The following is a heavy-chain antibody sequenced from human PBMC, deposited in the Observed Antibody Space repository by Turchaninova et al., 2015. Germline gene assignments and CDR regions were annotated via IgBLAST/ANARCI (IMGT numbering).Heavy chain of an antibody. CDR2: IDYSGNT. V-gene: IGHV4-38-2*02. J-gene: IGHJ4*02. CDR3: ARHLRSPFDY. Sequence: QVQLQESGPGLVKSSETLSLTCTVSGYSISRGYYWGWIRQPPGKGLVWRGTIDYSGNTFYNPALRSRVSFSVDTSKNQFFLKLSSVTAADTAGYYCARHLRSPFDYWGQGTLVTVSS. CDR1: GYSISRGYY.